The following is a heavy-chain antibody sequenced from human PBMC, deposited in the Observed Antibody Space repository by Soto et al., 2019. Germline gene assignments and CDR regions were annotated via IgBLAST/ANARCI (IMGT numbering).Heavy chain of an antibody. CDR3: GKERGVLDAFDM. V-gene: IGHV3-30*18. CDR2: ISSDGNNQ. D-gene: IGHD3-10*01. J-gene: IGHJ3*02. Sequence: QVQLVESGGGVVQPGTSLRLSCAASGFTSSSFVIHWVRQAPGKGLEWLAVISSDGNNQYYADSVKGRFTISRDNSKRTLYLQVNSLRAEDTAVYFFGKERGVLDAFDMWGQGTMVTVS. CDR1: GFTSSSFV.